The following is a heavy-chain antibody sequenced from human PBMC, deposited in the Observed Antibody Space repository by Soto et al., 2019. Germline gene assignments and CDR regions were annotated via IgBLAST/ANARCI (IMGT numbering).Heavy chain of an antibody. Sequence: GVLRLSCAASGFTFSSYAMSWVRQAPGKGLEWVSAISGSGGSTYYADSVKGRFTISRDNSKNTLYLQMSSLRAEDTAVYYCAKGRGYYDILTGRVFDYWGQGPLVTVFS. J-gene: IGHJ4*02. CDR2: ISGSGGST. CDR3: AKGRGYYDILTGRVFDY. D-gene: IGHD3-9*01. V-gene: IGHV3-23*01. CDR1: GFTFSSYA.